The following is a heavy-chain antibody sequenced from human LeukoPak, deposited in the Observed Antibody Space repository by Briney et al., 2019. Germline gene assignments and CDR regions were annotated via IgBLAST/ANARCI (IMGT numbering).Heavy chain of an antibody. D-gene: IGHD6-6*01. V-gene: IGHV3-23*01. CDR1: GFTFSSYG. Sequence: GGTLRLSCAASGFTFSSYGMSWVRQAPGKGLEWVSGISGSGGNTYYADSVKGRFTISRDNSKNTLYLQLNSLRSEDTAVYSCARDTSIVDPAGYMDVWGKGTTVTVSS. CDR2: ISGSGGNT. J-gene: IGHJ6*03. CDR3: ARDTSIVDPAGYMDV.